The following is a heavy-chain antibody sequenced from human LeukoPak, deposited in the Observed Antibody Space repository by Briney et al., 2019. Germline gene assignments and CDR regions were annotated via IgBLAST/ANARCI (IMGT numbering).Heavy chain of an antibody. D-gene: IGHD1-1*01. CDR3: ARALERTGY. CDR1: GFTFSSYW. J-gene: IGHJ4*02. Sequence: GGSLRLSCAASGFTFSSYWMHWVRQAPGRGRVWVSRINSDGSTTAYADYVRGRFTISRDNAKNTLYLQMNSLRDEDTAMYYCARALERTGYWGQGTLVTVSS. CDR2: INSDGSTT. V-gene: IGHV3-74*01.